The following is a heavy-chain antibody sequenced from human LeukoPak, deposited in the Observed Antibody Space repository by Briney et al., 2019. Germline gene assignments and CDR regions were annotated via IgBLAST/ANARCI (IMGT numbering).Heavy chain of an antibody. CDR2: MWSDGSNI. Sequence: GGSLSLSCAASGFTFSTYGMHWVRQAPGEGLEWVALMWSDGSNIYYADSVKGRFIISRDNSKNTLYLQMNSLRAEDTALYYCARDHSPKWGSGERYFDLWGQGTLVTVSS. J-gene: IGHJ4*02. D-gene: IGHD7-27*01. CDR3: ARDHSPKWGSGERYFDL. V-gene: IGHV3-33*01. CDR1: GFTFSTYG.